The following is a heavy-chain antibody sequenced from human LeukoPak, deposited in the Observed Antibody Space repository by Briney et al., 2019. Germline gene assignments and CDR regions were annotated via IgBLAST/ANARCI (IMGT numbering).Heavy chain of an antibody. V-gene: IGHV4-34*01. CDR1: GGSFSGYY. CDR3: ARGVLGGYSHGHFDY. CDR2: INHSGST. J-gene: IGHJ4*02. Sequence: SETLSLTCAVYGGSFSGYYWSWIRQPPGKGLEWIGEINHSGSTNYNPSLKSRVTISVDTSKNQFSLKLSSVTAADTAVYYCARGVLGGYSHGHFDYWGQGTLVTVSS. D-gene: IGHD5-18*01.